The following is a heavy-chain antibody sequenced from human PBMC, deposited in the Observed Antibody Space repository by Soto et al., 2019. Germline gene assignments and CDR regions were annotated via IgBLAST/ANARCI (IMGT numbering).Heavy chain of an antibody. CDR3: AHGASEMIAAAGGHNWFDP. Sequence: QITLKESGPTLVKPTQTLTLTCTFSGFSLSTSGVGVGWIRQPPGKALEWLALIYWDDDKRYSPSLKSRLTTTKYTSKNQVVLTMTNMDPVDTATYYCAHGASEMIAAAGGHNWFDPWGQGTLVTVSS. CDR1: GFSLSTSGVG. CDR2: IYWDDDK. D-gene: IGHD6-13*01. J-gene: IGHJ5*02. V-gene: IGHV2-5*02.